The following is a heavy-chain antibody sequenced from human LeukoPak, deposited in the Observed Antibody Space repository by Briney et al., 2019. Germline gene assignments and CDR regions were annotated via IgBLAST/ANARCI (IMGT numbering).Heavy chain of an antibody. V-gene: IGHV4-39*01. Sequence: SETLSLTCTVSGGSIRSSNSCWGWIRQPPGKGLEWIGSMYSSGSTNYKPSLRSRVTISLDTSKNQFSLKLSSVTAADTAVYYCARHAGSYYTYNFDYWGQGTLVTVSS. CDR3: ARHAGSYYTYNFDY. CDR2: MYSSGST. D-gene: IGHD3-22*01. J-gene: IGHJ4*02. CDR1: GGSIRSSNSC.